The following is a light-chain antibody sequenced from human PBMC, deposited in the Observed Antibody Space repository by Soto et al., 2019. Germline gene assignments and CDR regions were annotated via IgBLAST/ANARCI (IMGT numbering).Light chain of an antibody. CDR3: SSYSTSRALV. CDR2: DVS. V-gene: IGLV2-14*01. CDR1: SADIGAFNY. J-gene: IGLJ2*01. Sequence: QSVLTQPASVSGSPGQSITISCAGTSADIGAFNYVSWYQQYPGKAPKLLIYDVSNRPSGVSTRFSASKSANTASLTISGLQADDEADYYCSSYSTSRALVFGGGTKVTVL.